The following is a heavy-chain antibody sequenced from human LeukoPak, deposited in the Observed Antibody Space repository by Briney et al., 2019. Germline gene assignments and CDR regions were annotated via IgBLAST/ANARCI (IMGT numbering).Heavy chain of an antibody. CDR2: IYHSEDT. CDR1: GYSISSGYY. Sequence: SETLSLTCTVSGYSISSGYYWGWIRQPPGKGLEWIGNIYHSEDTYYNPSLKSRVTISVDTSKNQFSLKVSSVTAADTAVYYCANWIPLGATPDYWGQGTLVTVSS. V-gene: IGHV4-38-2*02. J-gene: IGHJ4*02. D-gene: IGHD1-26*01. CDR3: ANWIPLGATPDY.